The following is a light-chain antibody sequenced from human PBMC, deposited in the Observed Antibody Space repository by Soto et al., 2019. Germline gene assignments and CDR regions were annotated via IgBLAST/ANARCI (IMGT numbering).Light chain of an antibody. V-gene: IGLV3-21*02. CDR1: DMGTKS. J-gene: IGLJ3*02. CDR2: DDS. CDR3: QVWDSSSDWV. Sequence: SYELTQPPSVSVAPGQTARITCEGNDMGTKSVSWFQQKAGQAPVLVVYDDSDRPSGIPERFSGSDSGNTATLTISRVEAGDEAGYYCQVWDSSSDWVFGGGTKLTVL.